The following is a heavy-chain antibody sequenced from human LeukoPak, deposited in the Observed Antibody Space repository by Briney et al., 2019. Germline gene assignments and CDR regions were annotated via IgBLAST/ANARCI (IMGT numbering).Heavy chain of an antibody. J-gene: IGHJ4*02. Sequence: ASVKVSCKASGYTFTSYYMHWVRQAPRQGLEWMGIINPSGGSTSYAQKFQGRVTMTRDTSTSTVYMELSSLRSEDTAVYYCARDLPGWDGVWGWGQGTLVTVSS. V-gene: IGHV1-46*01. CDR2: INPSGGST. CDR3: ARDLPGWDGVWG. CDR1: GYTFTSYY. D-gene: IGHD3-16*01.